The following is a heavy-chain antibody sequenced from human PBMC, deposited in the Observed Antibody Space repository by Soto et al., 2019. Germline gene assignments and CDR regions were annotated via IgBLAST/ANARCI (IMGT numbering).Heavy chain of an antibody. CDR3: ARARYQLLHPYYYGMDV. J-gene: IGHJ6*02. D-gene: IGHD2-2*01. V-gene: IGHV4-59*01. CDR2: VHYSGST. CDR1: GGSISSYY. Sequence: SETLSVTCTVSGGSISSYYWSWIRQSPGKGLEWIGYVHYSGSTKSNPSLKSRVTISVDTSRNQVSLKLSSVTAADSAVYFCARARYQLLHPYYYGMDVWGQGTTVNVSS.